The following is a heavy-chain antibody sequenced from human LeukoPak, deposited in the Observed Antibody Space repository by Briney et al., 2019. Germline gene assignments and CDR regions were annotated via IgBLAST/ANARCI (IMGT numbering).Heavy chain of an antibody. CDR2: INHSGST. CDR3: ARWYSSGCYYFDY. D-gene: IGHD3-22*01. Sequence: PSETLSLTCAVYGGSFSGYYWSWIRQPPGKGLEWIGEINHSGSTNYNPSLKSRVTISVDTSKNQFSLKLSSVTAADTAVYYCARWYSSGCYYFDYWGQGTLVTVSS. CDR1: GGSFSGYY. J-gene: IGHJ4*02. V-gene: IGHV4-34*01.